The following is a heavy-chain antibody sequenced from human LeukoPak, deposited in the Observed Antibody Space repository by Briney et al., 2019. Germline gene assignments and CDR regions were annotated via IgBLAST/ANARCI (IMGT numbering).Heavy chain of an antibody. J-gene: IGHJ4*02. Sequence: GGSLRLSCAASGFTFSSYDMTWVRQAPGKGLEWVSTIRSGGNTFHAGSVKGRFTISRDNAKNTLYLRMNSLRAEDTAVYYCANSRYSGIADYWGQGTLVTVSS. CDR2: IRSGGNT. CDR1: GFTFSSYD. V-gene: IGHV3-23*01. D-gene: IGHD3-10*01. CDR3: ANSRYSGIADY.